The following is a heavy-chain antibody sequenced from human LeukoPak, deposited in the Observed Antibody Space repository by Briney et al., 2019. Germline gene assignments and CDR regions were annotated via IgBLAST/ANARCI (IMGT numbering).Heavy chain of an antibody. CDR1: GYTFTGNY. Sequence: ASVTVSCKPSGYTFTGNYLRWVRQAPGQGLEWMGWINPKSGDTNYAQKFQGRVTMTTDTSISTAYMELSMLRSDDTAVYYFGRGLVVAWVLMSLDYWGQGSLMTVSS. V-gene: IGHV1-2*02. J-gene: IGHJ1*01. D-gene: IGHD2-21*01. CDR3: GRGLVVAWVLMSLDY. CDR2: INPKSGDT.